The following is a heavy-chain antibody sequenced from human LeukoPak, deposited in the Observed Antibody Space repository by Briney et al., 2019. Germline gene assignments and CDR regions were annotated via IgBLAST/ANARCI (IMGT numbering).Heavy chain of an antibody. CDR3: ARDTLPAYYYDSSGYYDY. CDR2: IKQDGSEK. V-gene: IGHV3-7*01. D-gene: IGHD3-22*01. CDR1: GFTFSSYW. Sequence: GGSLRLSCAASGFTFSSYWMSWVRQAPGKGLEWVANIKQDGSEKYYVDSVKGRFTISRDNAKNSLYLQMNSLRAEDTAVYYCARDTLPAYYYDSSGYYDYWGQGTLVTVSS. J-gene: IGHJ4*02.